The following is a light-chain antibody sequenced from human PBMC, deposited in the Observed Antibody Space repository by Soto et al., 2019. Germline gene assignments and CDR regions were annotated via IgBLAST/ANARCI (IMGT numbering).Light chain of an antibody. J-gene: IGKJ1*01. CDR3: QQYNKWPPRT. CDR1: QSVSSN. V-gene: IGKV3-15*01. Sequence: EIVMTQSPATLSVSPGERATLSCRASQSVSSNLAWYQQKPGQPPRLLIYGASTRATGIPARFSGSGSGTEFTLTISSLQSEDFAVYYCQQYNKWPPRTFGQGTKVEIK. CDR2: GAS.